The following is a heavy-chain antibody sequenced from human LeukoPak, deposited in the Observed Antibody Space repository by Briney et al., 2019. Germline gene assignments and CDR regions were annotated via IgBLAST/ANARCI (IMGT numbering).Heavy chain of an antibody. CDR2: VNSDGSST. J-gene: IGHJ4*02. CDR1: GFTFSTYW. Sequence: PGGSLRLSCAASGFTFSTYWMHWVRQAPGKGLVWVSRVNSDGSSTTYADSVKGRFTISRDNAKNTLYLQMNSLRAEDTAVYYCARAPPYSAGGIDYWGQGTLVTVSP. D-gene: IGHD1-1*01. CDR3: ARAPPYSAGGIDY. V-gene: IGHV3-74*01.